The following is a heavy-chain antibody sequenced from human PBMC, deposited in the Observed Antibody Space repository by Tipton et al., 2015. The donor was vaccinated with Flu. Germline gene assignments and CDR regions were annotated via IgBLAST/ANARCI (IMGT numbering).Heavy chain of an antibody. V-gene: IGHV4-59*01. CDR1: GDSISSYY. Sequence: LRLSCTVSGDSISSYYWSWIRQPPGKGLEWIGYMYYSGSTKYNPSLKSRVTISIDTSKNQFSLKLTSVTAADTAAYYCARDLKWSSAYYNPFGYWGQGTLVTVSS. CDR2: MYYSGST. D-gene: IGHD3-22*01. CDR3: ARDLKWSSAYYNPFGY. J-gene: IGHJ4*02.